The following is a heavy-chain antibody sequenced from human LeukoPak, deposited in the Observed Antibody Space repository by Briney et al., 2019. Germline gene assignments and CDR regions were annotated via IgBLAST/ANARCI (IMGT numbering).Heavy chain of an antibody. CDR3: ARGYLYDYVWGSYPDLNAFDI. V-gene: IGHV4-59*12. J-gene: IGHJ3*02. Sequence: SETLSLTCTVSGGSISSYYWSWIRQPPGKGLEWIGYIYYSGSTNYNPSLKSRVTISVDTSKNQFSLKLSSVTAADTAVYYCARGYLYDYVWGSYPDLNAFDIWGQGTMVTVSS. CDR2: IYYSGST. D-gene: IGHD3-16*02. CDR1: GGSISSYY.